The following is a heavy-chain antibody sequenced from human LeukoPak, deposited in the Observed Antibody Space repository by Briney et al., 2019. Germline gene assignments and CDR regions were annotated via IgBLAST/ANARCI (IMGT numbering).Heavy chain of an antibody. CDR1: GFTFSNYA. CDR2: ITGSGTNR. Sequence: PGGSLRLSCVASGFTFSNYAMSRVRQAPGKGLEWVSAITGSGTNRYYADSLKGRFTTSRDNSKNTVFLQMNSLRHEDTAIYYCVIWGDYDVLTGYYAPDYWGQGTLVTVAS. J-gene: IGHJ4*02. CDR3: VIWGDYDVLTGYYAPDY. V-gene: IGHV3-23*01. D-gene: IGHD3-9*01.